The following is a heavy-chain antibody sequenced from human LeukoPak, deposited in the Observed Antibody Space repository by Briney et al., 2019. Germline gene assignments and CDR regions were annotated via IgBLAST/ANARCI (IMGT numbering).Heavy chain of an antibody. CDR2: IYHSGST. J-gene: IGHJ5*02. Sequence: SETLSLTCAVSGGSISSGGYSWSWIRQPPGKGLEWIGCIYHSGSTYYNPSLKSRVTISVDRSKNQFSLKLSSVTAADTAVYYCARGSSSFNWFDPWGQGTLVTVSS. V-gene: IGHV4-30-2*01. CDR1: GGSISSGGYS. D-gene: IGHD6-13*01. CDR3: ARGSSSFNWFDP.